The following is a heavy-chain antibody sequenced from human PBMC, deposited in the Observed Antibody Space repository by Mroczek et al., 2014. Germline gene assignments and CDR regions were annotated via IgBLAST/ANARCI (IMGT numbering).Heavy chain of an antibody. CDR2: IYTSGST. Sequence: VQLVESGPGLVKSSETLSLTCTVSGGSISSYYWSWIRQPAGKGLEWIGRIYTSGSTNYNPSLKSRVTMSVDTSKNQFSLKLSSVTAADTAVYYCARDLAALTDLDAFDIWGQGTMVTVSS. CDR1: GGSISSYY. D-gene: IGHD6-6*01. CDR3: ARDLAALTDLDAFDI. J-gene: IGHJ3*02. V-gene: IGHV4-4*07.